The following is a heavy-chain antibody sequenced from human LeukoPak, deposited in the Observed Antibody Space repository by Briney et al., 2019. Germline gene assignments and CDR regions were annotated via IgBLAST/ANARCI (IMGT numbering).Heavy chain of an antibody. CDR2: INPNSGGT. V-gene: IGHV1-2*06. CDR1: GYTFTGYY. Sequence: ASVKVSCKASGYTFTGYYMHWVRQAPGQGLEWMGRINPNSGGTNYAQKFQGRVTMTRDTSISTAYMELSRLRSDDTAVYYCARGTYSSGWYGMDVWGQGTTVTVSS. J-gene: IGHJ6*02. D-gene: IGHD6-19*01. CDR3: ARGTYSSGWYGMDV.